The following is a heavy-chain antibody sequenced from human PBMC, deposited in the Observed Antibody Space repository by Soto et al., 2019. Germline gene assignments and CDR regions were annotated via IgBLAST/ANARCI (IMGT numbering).Heavy chain of an antibody. J-gene: IGHJ4*02. CDR3: ARLDTSLFL. CDR2: IYHSGST. D-gene: IGHD2-2*01. Sequence: QVQLQESGPGLVKPSGTLSLTCAVSGDSISSSNWWSWVRQPPGKGLEWIGDIYHSGSTNYNPSLKSRVTLSVNKSKNHFSPTLTSVTAADTAVYYCARLDTSLFLWGQGTLVTVSS. V-gene: IGHV4-4*02. CDR1: GDSISSSNW.